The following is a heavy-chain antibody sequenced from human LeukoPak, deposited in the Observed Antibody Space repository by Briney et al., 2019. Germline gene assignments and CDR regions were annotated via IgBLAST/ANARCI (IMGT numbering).Heavy chain of an antibody. CDR1: RFNLSSYW. CDR2: INTDGSST. CDR3: ASRTGVY. V-gene: IGHV3-74*01. D-gene: IGHD1-14*01. J-gene: IGHJ4*02. Sequence: SGGSLRLSSAASRFNLSSYWMHWVRQAPGKGLVRVSRINTDGSSTNCAISVKGRFTISRDNAMNTLYLQMNNLRAEDTAVYYCASRTGVYWGQGTLVSVSS.